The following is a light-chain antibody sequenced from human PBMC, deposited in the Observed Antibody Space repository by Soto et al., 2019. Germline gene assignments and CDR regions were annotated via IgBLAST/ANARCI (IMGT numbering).Light chain of an antibody. CDR2: DVS. CDR3: GSYTSSTTVV. Sequence: QSALTQPASVSGSPGQSITISCTGTSSDIGGYNYVSWHQQHPGKAPKLIIYDVSNRPSGVSNRFSASKSGNTASLTISGLQAEDEADYYCGSYTSSTTVVFGGGTKLTVL. V-gene: IGLV2-14*03. J-gene: IGLJ2*01. CDR1: SSDIGGYNY.